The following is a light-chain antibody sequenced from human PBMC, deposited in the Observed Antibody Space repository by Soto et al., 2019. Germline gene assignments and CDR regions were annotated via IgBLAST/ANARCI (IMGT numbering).Light chain of an antibody. CDR2: LGS. CDR1: QSLLHSNGYKY. CDR3: MQGLQTPS. Sequence: DIVMTQSPLSLPVTPGEPASMSYRSSQSLLHSNGYKYLDWYLQKPGQSPQLLIYLGSNRASGVPDRFNGSGSGTDFTLKITRVEAEDVGIYYCMQGLQTPSFGQGTKLEIK. V-gene: IGKV2-28*01. J-gene: IGKJ2*01.